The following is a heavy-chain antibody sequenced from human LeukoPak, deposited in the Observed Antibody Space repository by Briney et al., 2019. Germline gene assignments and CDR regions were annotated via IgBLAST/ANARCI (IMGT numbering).Heavy chain of an antibody. CDR2: IIPILGIA. D-gene: IGHD3-22*01. CDR1: GGTFSSYA. Sequence: ASVKVSCKASGGTFSSYAISWVRQAPGQGLEWMGRIIPILGIANYAQKFQGRVTITADKSTSTAYMELSSLRSEDTAVYYCARGNYDSSGYYFNWFDPWGQGTLVTVSS. CDR3: ARGNYDSSGYYFNWFDP. V-gene: IGHV1-69*04. J-gene: IGHJ5*02.